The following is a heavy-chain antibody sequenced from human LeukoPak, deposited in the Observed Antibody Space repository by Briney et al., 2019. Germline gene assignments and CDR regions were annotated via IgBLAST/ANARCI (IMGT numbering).Heavy chain of an antibody. V-gene: IGHV4-61*02. J-gene: IGHJ4*02. CDR1: GDSISSGDCY. Sequence: SETLSLTCIVSGDSISSGDCYWSWIRQPAGKAPEWVGRVYTSGSTKYNPSLKSRLTISVDTSKNQFSLKLISVTAADTAVYYCAREDTGGLDYWGQGILVTVSP. D-gene: IGHD2-8*02. CDR3: AREDTGGLDY. CDR2: VYTSGST.